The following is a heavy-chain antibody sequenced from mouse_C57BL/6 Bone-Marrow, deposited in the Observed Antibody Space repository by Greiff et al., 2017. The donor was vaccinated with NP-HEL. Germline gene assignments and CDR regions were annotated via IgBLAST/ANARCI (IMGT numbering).Heavy chain of an antibody. D-gene: IGHD2-10*01. Sequence: QVQLQQSGPGLVQPSQSLSITCTVSGFSLTSYGVHWVRQSPGKGLEWLGVIWSGGSTDYNAAFISRLSMSKDNSKSQVFFKMNSLQADDTAIYYCARNPLLYYYAMDYWGQGTSVTVSS. V-gene: IGHV2-2*01. CDR2: IWSGGST. J-gene: IGHJ4*01. CDR1: GFSLTSYG. CDR3: ARNPLLYYYAMDY.